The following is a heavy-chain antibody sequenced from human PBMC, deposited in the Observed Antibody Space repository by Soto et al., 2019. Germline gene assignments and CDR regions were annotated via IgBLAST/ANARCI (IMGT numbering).Heavy chain of an antibody. CDR1: GLSFNIYW. J-gene: IGHJ6*02. CDR2: INSDGSHT. Sequence: EVQLVESGGGLVQPGGSLRLACAASGLSFNIYWMHWGRQVPGKGLVWLARINSDGSHTIYVDSVKGRFTISRDNAKSTVFLQMDSLRDEDTGVYYCAGGMAGLDVWGQGTTVTVSS. CDR3: AGGMAGLDV. V-gene: IGHV3-74*01.